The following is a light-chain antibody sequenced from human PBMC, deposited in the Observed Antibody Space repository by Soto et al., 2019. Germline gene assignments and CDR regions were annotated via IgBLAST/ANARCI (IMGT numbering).Light chain of an antibody. V-gene: IGKV1-39*01. J-gene: IGKJ4*01. CDR1: QSISSY. CDR3: QQSYSTPFT. CDR2: ATS. Sequence: DIQMTQSPSTLSASVGDRVTITCRASQSISSYLNWYQQKPGKAPELLIYATSNLQSEVPSRFTGSGSGPDFTLTVNTLQPEDFATYYCQQSYSTPFTFGGGTKV.